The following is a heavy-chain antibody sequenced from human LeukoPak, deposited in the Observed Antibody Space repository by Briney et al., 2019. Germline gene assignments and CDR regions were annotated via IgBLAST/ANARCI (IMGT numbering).Heavy chain of an antibody. V-gene: IGHV1-3*01. D-gene: IGHD5-18*01. CDR2: INAGNGNT. Sequence: ASVKVSCKASGYTFTSYAMHWVRQAPGQRLEWMGWINAGNGNTKYSQKFQGWVTMTRDTSISTAYMELSRLRSDDTAVYYCARKHVDTAEFDYWGQGTLVTVSS. CDR3: ARKHVDTAEFDY. CDR1: GYTFTSYA. J-gene: IGHJ4*02.